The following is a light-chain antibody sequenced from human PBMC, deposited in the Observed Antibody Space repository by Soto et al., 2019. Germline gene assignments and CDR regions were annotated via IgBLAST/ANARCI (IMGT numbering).Light chain of an antibody. V-gene: IGLV8-61*01. Sequence: QSAVTQEPSFSVSPGGTVTLTCGWSSGSVSSSYYPSWYQQTPGQAPRPLIYSTNTRSSGVPDRFSGSILGNKAALTITGAQADDESDYYCVLYMGSGVFGGGTKLTVL. CDR2: STN. CDR3: VLYMGSGV. CDR1: SGSVSSSYY. J-gene: IGLJ3*02.